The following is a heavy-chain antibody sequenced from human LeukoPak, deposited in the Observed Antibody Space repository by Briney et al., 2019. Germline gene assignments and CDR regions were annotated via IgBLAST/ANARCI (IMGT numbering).Heavy chain of an antibody. Sequence: GGSLRLSCVASGSTISTSWVTWVRQTPGTGLEWVANIDKHGNGKYYVDSVKGRFAISRDYASNSVFLQMDSLRAEDTSVYYCARDAGWGYYDLWGQGTPVTVSS. V-gene: IGHV3-7*01. J-gene: IGHJ4*02. CDR3: ARDAGWGYYDL. CDR2: IDKHGNGK. D-gene: IGHD1-26*01. CDR1: GSTISTSW.